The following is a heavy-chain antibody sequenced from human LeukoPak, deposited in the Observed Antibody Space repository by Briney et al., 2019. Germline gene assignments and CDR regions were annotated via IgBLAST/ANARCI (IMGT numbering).Heavy chain of an antibody. J-gene: IGHJ3*02. CDR1: GVSISRSFYY. CDR3: ARQDWNHGGAFDI. V-gene: IGHV4-39*01. CDR2: IYYTGST. Sequence: SETLSLTCSVSGVSISRSFYYWGWIRQHPGKGLEWIGAIYYTGSTDYNPSLQSRVTMSVDTSQNQFSLKVSSVTAADTAVYYCARQDWNHGGAFDIWGQGTMVTVSS. D-gene: IGHD1-1*01.